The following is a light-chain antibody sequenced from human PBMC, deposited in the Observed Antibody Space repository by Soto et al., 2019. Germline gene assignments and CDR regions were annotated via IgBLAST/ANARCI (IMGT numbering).Light chain of an antibody. CDR3: QQNNKWPPVT. CDR1: QTISND. J-gene: IGKJ4*01. CDR2: GAS. Sequence: EVVMTQSPATVSVSPGEGVTLSCRASQTISNDLAWYQQKPGQAPRLLIYGASTRATGVPARFSGGGSGTEFTLTISSLQSEDFAFYYCQQNNKWPPVTFGGGTKVGIK. V-gene: IGKV3-15*01.